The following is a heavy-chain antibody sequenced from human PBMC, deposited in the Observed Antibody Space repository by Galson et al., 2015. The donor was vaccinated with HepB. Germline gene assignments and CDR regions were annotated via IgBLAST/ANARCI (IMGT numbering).Heavy chain of an antibody. V-gene: IGHV3-23*01. CDR2: ISGSGGST. CDR3: AKSHDRDQLVGRLNDY. CDR1: GFTFSSYA. J-gene: IGHJ4*02. Sequence: SLRLSCAASGFTFSSYAMSWVRQAPGKGLEWVSTISGSGGSTYYADSVKGRFPISRDNSTNTLYLQMNSLRAEDTAVYYCAKSHDRDQLVGRLNDYWGQGTLVTVSS. D-gene: IGHD6-6*01.